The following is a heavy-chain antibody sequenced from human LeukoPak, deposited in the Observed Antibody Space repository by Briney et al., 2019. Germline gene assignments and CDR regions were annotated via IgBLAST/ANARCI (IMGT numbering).Heavy chain of an antibody. CDR2: INPNSGAT. J-gene: IGHJ4*02. Sequence: ASVKVSCKASGYTFTGYYMHWVRQAPGQGLEWMGWINPNSGATNYAQKFQGRVTMTRDTSISTAYMELGRLRSDDTAVYYCARSRAAADHPHFDCWGQGTLVTVSS. CDR3: ARSRAAADHPHFDC. D-gene: IGHD6-13*01. CDR1: GYTFTGYY. V-gene: IGHV1-2*02.